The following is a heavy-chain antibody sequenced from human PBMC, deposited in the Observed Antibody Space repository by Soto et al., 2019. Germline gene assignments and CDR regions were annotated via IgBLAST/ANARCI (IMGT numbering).Heavy chain of an antibody. J-gene: IGHJ6*03. D-gene: IGHD5-12*01. CDR3: AKGRSGREYSGYDPLVGYYYYMDV. CDR2: ISSSSSTI. Sequence: GGSLRLSCAASGFTFSSYSMNWVRQAPGKGLEWVSYISSSSSTIYYADSVKGRFTISRDNSKNTLYLQMNSLRAEDTAVYYCAKGRSGREYSGYDPLVGYYYYMDVWGKGTTVTVSS. V-gene: IGHV3-48*01. CDR1: GFTFSSYS.